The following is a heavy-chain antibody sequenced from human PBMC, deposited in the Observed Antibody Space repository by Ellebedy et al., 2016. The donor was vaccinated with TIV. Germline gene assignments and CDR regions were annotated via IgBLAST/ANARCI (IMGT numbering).Heavy chain of an antibody. Sequence: ASVKVSCKASGGTFSNYSISWVRQAPGQRPEWMGWINAGSGNTKFSEKFQGRLTITRDTSADTAYMELSSLRSEDTAMYYCARSPLHYFDTSGYDYWGQGTLVTVSS. CDR1: GGTFSNYS. V-gene: IGHV1-3*01. J-gene: IGHJ4*02. D-gene: IGHD3-22*01. CDR3: ARSPLHYFDTSGYDY. CDR2: INAGSGNT.